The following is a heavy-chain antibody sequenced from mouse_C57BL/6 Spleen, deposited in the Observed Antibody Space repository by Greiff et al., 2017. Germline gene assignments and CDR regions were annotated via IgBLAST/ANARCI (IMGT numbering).Heavy chain of an antibody. V-gene: IGHV1-81*01. CDR1: GYTFTSYG. CDR3: ASRAIYDYDEVACFAY. D-gene: IGHD2-4*01. CDR2: IYPRSGNT. J-gene: IGHJ3*01. Sequence: VQLQQSGAELARPGASVKLSCKASGYTFTSYGISWVKQRTGQGLEWIGEIYPRSGNTYYNEKFKGKATLTADKSSSTAYMELRSLTSEDSAVYFCASRAIYDYDEVACFAYWGQGTLVTVSA.